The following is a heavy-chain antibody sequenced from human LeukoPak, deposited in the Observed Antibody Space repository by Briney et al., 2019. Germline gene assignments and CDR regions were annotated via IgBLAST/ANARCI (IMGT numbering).Heavy chain of an antibody. Sequence: GASVKVSCKASGYTFTNYGISWVRQAPGQGLEWMGWISAYNGNTNYAQKLQGRVTMTTDTSTNTVYMELRSLRSDDTAVYYCARDEGHDYYGMDVWGQGTTVTVSS. V-gene: IGHV1-18*01. CDR3: ARDEGHDYYGMDV. J-gene: IGHJ6*02. CDR2: ISAYNGNT. CDR1: GYTFTNYG.